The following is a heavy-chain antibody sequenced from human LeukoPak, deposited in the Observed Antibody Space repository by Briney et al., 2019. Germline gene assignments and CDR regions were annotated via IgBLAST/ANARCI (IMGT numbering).Heavy chain of an antibody. J-gene: IGHJ4*02. CDR1: GGSFSGYY. V-gene: IGHV4-34*01. D-gene: IGHD3-10*01. CDR2: INHSGST. Sequence: SETLSLTCAVYGGSFSGYYWSWIRQPPGKGLEWIGEINHSGSTYYNPSLKSRVTISVDTSKNQFSLKLSSVTAADTAVYYCARRKRGSGSSHFDYWGQGTLVTVSS. CDR3: ARRKRGSGSSHFDY.